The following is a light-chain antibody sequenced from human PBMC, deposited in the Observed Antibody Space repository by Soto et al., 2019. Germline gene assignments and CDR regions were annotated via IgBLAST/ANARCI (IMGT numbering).Light chain of an antibody. Sequence: QSVLTQPASVSGSPGQSITISCTGTSSDVGGYNSVSWYQQHPGKAPKLIIYDVSHRPSGVSNRFSGSKSGNSASLTISGLQAEDEADYYCSSYTSRSTLVVFGGGTKLTVL. V-gene: IGLV2-14*03. CDR3: SSYTSRSTLVV. CDR1: SSDVGGYNS. CDR2: DVS. J-gene: IGLJ2*01.